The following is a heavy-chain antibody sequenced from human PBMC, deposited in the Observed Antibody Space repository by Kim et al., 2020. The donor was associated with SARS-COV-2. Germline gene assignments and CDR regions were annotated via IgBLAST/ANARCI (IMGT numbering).Heavy chain of an antibody. Sequence: NYAQKFQGRVTITADKSTSTAYMELSSLRSEDTAVYYCARNDGYYYYMDVWGKGTTVTVSS. J-gene: IGHJ6*03. D-gene: IGHD1-1*01. CDR3: ARNDGYYYYMDV. V-gene: IGHV1-69*02.